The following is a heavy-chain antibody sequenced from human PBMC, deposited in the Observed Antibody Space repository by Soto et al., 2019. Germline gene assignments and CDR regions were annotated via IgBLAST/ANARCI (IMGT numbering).Heavy chain of an antibody. CDR1: GFTVSSNY. Sequence: GGSLRLSCAASGFTVSSNYMSWVRQAPGKGLEWVSVIYSGGSTYYADSVKGRFTISRHNSKNTLYLQMNSLRAEDTAVYYCARTNFDWLPAEGYYYYMDVWGKGTTVTVSS. CDR2: IYSGGST. D-gene: IGHD3-9*01. V-gene: IGHV3-53*04. CDR3: ARTNFDWLPAEGYYYYMDV. J-gene: IGHJ6*03.